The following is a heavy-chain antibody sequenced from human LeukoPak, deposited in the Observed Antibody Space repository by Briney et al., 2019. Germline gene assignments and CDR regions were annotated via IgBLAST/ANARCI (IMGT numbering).Heavy chain of an antibody. V-gene: IGHV1-69*05. Sequence: GASVKVSCKASGGTFSSYAISWVRQAPGQGLGWMGGIIPIFGTANYAQKFQGRVTITTDESTSTAYMELSSLRSEDTAVYYCARGPKYYYDSSGYGYFQHWGQGTLVTVSS. CDR2: IIPIFGTA. D-gene: IGHD3-22*01. J-gene: IGHJ1*01. CDR1: GGTFSSYA. CDR3: ARGPKYYYDSSGYGYFQH.